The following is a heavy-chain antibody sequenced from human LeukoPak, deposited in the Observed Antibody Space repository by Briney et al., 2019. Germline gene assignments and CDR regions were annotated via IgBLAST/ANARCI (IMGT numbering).Heavy chain of an antibody. V-gene: IGHV3-21*06. CDR1: GFTFSSYT. CDR2: ISSSSRDI. Sequence: GGSLRLSCAASGFTFSSYTMNWVRQAPGKGLEWVAAISSSSRDIFYADSVKGRFSISRDNAKNSLYLQMNSLRAEDTAVYCCARDGPRWFDPWGQGTLVTVSS. CDR3: ARDGPRWFDP. J-gene: IGHJ5*02.